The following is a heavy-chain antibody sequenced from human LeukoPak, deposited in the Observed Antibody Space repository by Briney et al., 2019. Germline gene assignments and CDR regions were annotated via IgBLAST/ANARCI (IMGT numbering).Heavy chain of an antibody. CDR3: ARPGYSGSLEY. Sequence: GESLKISCKGSGYAFTTNWISWVRQMPGKGLEWMGIIYPADSDTRYSPSFQGQVTISADKSISTAYLQWNSLKASDTAMYYCARPGYSGSLEYWGQGTLVTVSS. CDR2: IYPADSDT. J-gene: IGHJ4*02. D-gene: IGHD1-26*01. CDR1: GYAFTTNW. V-gene: IGHV5-51*01.